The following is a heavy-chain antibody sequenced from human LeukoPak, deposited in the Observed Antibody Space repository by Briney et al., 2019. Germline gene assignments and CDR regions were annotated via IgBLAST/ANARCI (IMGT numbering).Heavy chain of an antibody. CDR1: GGSISSSSYY. J-gene: IGHJ4*02. Sequence: SETLSLTCTVSGGSISSSSYYWGWIRQPPGKGLEWIGSIYYSGSTYYNPSLKSRVTISVDTSKNQFSLKLSSVTAADTAVYYCASGYDYVYWGQGTLVTVSS. D-gene: IGHD5-12*01. CDR3: ASGYDYVY. V-gene: IGHV4-39*07. CDR2: IYYSGST.